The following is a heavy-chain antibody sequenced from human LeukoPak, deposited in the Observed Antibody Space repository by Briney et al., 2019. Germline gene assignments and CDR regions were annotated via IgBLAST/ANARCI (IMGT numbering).Heavy chain of an antibody. CDR3: ARGPMSSGYYADAFDI. CDR2: IYSSGGT. J-gene: IGHJ3*02. CDR1: GGSISSSSHY. D-gene: IGHD3-22*01. Sequence: SETLSLTCTVSGGSISSSSHYWSWIRQPPGKGLEWIGNIYSSGGTYYNSSLKSRITISVDTSKDQFSLKLSSVTAADTAVYYCARGPMSSGYYADAFDIWGQGTMVTVSS. V-gene: IGHV4-39*07.